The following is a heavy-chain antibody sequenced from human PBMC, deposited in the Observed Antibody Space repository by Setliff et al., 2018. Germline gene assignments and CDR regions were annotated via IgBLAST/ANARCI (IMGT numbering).Heavy chain of an antibody. Sequence: GASVKVSCKASGYTFTSYGISWVRQAPGQGLEWMGWISAYNGNTNYAQKLQGRVTMTTDTSTSTAYMELRSLRSDDTAVYYRARDTPNYYDSSGYYLGGIVIYYYYYYMDVWGKGTTVTVSS. J-gene: IGHJ6*03. V-gene: IGHV1-18*01. CDR3: ARDTPNYYDSSGYYLGGIVIYYYYYYMDV. CDR1: GYTFTSYG. D-gene: IGHD3-22*01. CDR2: ISAYNGNT.